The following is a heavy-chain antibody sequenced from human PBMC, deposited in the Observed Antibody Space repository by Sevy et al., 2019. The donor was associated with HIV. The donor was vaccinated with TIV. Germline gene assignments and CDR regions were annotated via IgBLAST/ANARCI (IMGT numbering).Heavy chain of an antibody. D-gene: IGHD3-22*01. CDR3: ARDWCPFNYYGSSGYGPSPGY. CDR2: IWYDGSKK. J-gene: IGHJ4*02. V-gene: IGHV3-33*01. CDR1: GFTFSSYG. Sequence: GGSLRLSCAASGFTFSSYGMHWVRQAPGKGLEWVAVIWYDGSKKYYAYSVKGRFTISRDNSKNTLYLQLNSLRAEATVVCYCARDWCPFNYYGSSGYGPSPGYWGQGTLVTVSS.